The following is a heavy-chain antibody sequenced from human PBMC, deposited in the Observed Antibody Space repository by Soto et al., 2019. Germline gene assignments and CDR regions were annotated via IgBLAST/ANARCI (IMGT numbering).Heavy chain of an antibody. D-gene: IGHD4-17*01. CDR1: GGSISSYY. J-gene: IGHJ4*02. CDR2: IYYTGST. Sequence: GGSISSYYWSWIRQPPGKGLEWIGYIYYTGSTNYNPSLKSRVTISVDTSKNQFSLNLSSVTAADTAVYYCARDYGDCFDFWGQGTLVTVSS. V-gene: IGHV4-59*01. CDR3: ARDYGDCFDF.